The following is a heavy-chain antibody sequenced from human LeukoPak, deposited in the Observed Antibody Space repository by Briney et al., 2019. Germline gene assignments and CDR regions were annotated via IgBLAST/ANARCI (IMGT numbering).Heavy chain of an antibody. CDR2: IYHSGST. V-gene: IGHV4-38-2*01. D-gene: IGHD2-21*02. CDR1: GYSISSGYY. Sequence: PSETLSLTCAVSGYSISSGYYWGWIRQPPGKGLEWIGSIYHSGSTYYNPSLKSRVTISVDTSKNQFSLKLSSVTAADTAVYYCARLSPSYIVVVTAIGGYFDYWGQGTLVTVSS. CDR3: ARLSPSYIVVVTAIGGYFDY. J-gene: IGHJ4*02.